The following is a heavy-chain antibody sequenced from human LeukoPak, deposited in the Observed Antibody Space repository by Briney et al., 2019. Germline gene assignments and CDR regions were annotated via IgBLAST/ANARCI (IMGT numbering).Heavy chain of an antibody. CDR1: GFTFSNYA. V-gene: IGHV3-23*01. J-gene: IGHJ4*02. CDR2: LSGSGVTT. Sequence: PGGSLRLSCAASGFTFSNYAMSWVRQAPGKGLEWVSTLSGSGVTTYYADSVKGRFTISRDNSNNTLYLQMNSLRAEDTALYYCAKSLRGSWPLDFWGQGTLVTVS. D-gene: IGHD6-13*01. CDR3: AKSLRGSWPLDF.